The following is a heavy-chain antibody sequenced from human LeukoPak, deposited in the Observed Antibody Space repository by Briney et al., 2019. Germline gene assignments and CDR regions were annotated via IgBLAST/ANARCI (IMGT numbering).Heavy chain of an antibody. CDR2: IYHSGST. J-gene: IGHJ4*02. D-gene: IGHD6-6*01. V-gene: IGHV4-38-2*01. Sequence: SETLSLTCAVSGYSIISGYYWGWIRQPPGKGLEWIGSIYHSGSTYYNPSLKSRVTISVDTSKNQFSLKLSSVTAADTAVYYCARAAIAASSFDYLRQGTLVTVSS. CDR3: ARAAIAASSFDY. CDR1: GYSIISGYY.